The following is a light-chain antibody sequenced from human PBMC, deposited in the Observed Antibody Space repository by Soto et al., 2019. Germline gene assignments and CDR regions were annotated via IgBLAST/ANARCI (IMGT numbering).Light chain of an antibody. CDR2: EVS. Sequence: QSALTQPASVSGYPGQSITISCTGTSSDVGSYNLVSWYQQHPGKASKLMIYEVSKRPSGDSNRFSGSKSGNTAFLTISWLQAEDEADYYCCSYAGSSTSSYVFGTGTKVTVL. J-gene: IGLJ1*01. CDR1: SSDVGSYNL. V-gene: IGLV2-23*02. CDR3: CSYAGSSTSSYV.